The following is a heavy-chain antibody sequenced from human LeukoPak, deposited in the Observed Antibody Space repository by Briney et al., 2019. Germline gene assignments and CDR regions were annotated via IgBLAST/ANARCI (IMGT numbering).Heavy chain of an antibody. CDR3: ARDLGFMGGYYPHFDY. CDR2: ISSSSSYI. J-gene: IGHJ4*02. V-gene: IGHV3-21*01. D-gene: IGHD3-22*01. Sequence: GGSLRLSCAASGFTFSSYSMNWVRQAPGKELEWVSSISSSSSYIYYADSVKGRFTISRDNAKNSLYLQMNSLRAEDTAVYYCARDLGFMGGYYPHFDYWGQGTLVTVSS. CDR1: GFTFSSYS.